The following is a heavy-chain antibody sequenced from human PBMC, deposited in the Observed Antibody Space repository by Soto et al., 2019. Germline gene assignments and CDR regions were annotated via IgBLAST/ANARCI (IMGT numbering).Heavy chain of an antibody. Sequence: LSLTCAVSGYSLRRGYYWVLSRQPPGKGLEWIGSIYHSGSTYYNPSLKSRVTISVDTSKNQFSLKLSSVTAADTAVYYCARIGLNGMDVWGQGTLVTVSS. J-gene: IGHJ4*02. V-gene: IGHV4-38-2*01. CDR3: ARIGLNGMDV. CDR2: IYHSGST. D-gene: IGHD2-8*01. CDR1: GYSLRRGYY.